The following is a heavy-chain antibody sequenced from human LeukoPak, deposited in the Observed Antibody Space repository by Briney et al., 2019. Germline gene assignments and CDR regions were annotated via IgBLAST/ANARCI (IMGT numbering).Heavy chain of an antibody. J-gene: IGHJ4*02. V-gene: IGHV3-33*01. CDR2: IWFDGSNK. CDR1: GISFSSHG. Sequence: GGSLRLSCAASGISFSSHGMHWVRQAPGKGLEWVAVIWFDGSNKFYADSVKGRFTISRDNSKNTLYLQMNSLRAEDTAVYYCASSAGALIDCWGQGTLVIVSS. D-gene: IGHD6-19*01. CDR3: ASSAGALIDC.